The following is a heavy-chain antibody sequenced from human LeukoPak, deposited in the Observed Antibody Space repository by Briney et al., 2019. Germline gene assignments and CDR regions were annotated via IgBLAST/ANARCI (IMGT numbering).Heavy chain of an antibody. J-gene: IGHJ4*02. CDR3: ARGRLVYVELGLRFDY. Sequence: ASVKVSCKSSGYTFTGYYMHWVRQAPGQGLEWMGRINPNSGGANYAQKFQGRVTMSRDKSISTAYMELSRLRSDDTAVYYCARGRLVYVELGLRFDYWGQGTLVTVSS. V-gene: IGHV1-2*06. CDR1: GYTFTGYY. CDR2: INPNSGGA. D-gene: IGHD1-7*01.